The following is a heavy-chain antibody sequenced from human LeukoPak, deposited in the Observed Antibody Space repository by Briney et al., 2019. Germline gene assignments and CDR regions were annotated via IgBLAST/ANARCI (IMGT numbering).Heavy chain of an antibody. D-gene: IGHD3-22*01. CDR3: AKDRPSRYGSTEYYYDSSDSPGGYFDY. CDR2: ISGSGGST. V-gene: IGHV3-23*01. J-gene: IGHJ4*02. CDR1: GFTFSSYA. Sequence: GGSLRLSCAASGFTFSSYAMSWVRQAPGKGLEWVSAISGSGGSTYYADSVKGRFTISRDNSKNTLYLQMNSLRAEDTAVYYCAKDRPSRYGSTEYYYDSSDSPGGYFDYWGQGTLVTVSS.